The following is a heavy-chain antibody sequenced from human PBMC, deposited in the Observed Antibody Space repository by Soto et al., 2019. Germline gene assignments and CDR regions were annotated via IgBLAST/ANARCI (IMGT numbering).Heavy chain of an antibody. CDR3: TPLPPLSWLADDVFDV. V-gene: IGHV3-23*01. J-gene: IGHJ3*01. CDR1: GFTFSSYA. D-gene: IGHD2-15*01. Sequence: SLRLSCAASGFTFSSYAMSWVRQAPGKGLEWVSALTGSGGNTFYADSVKGRFTISRDNSKNTLYLQMNSLRAEDTAVYYCTPLPPLSWLADDVFDVWGQGTMVTVSS. CDR2: LTGSGGNT.